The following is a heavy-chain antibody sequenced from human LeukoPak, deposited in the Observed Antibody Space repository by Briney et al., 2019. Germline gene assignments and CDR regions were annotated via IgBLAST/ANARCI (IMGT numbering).Heavy chain of an antibody. CDR2: IGGSGGTT. J-gene: IGHJ6*02. V-gene: IGHV3-23*01. CDR3: ARVANYYGSGSHLNVLNYYYYGMDV. Sequence: GGSLRLSCAASGFTFSSYAVSWVRQAPGKGLEWVSAIGGSGGTTFFAESMRGRFTISRDNSKNTLYLQMNSLRAEDTAVYYCARVANYYGSGSHLNVLNYYYYGMDVWGQGTTVTVSS. D-gene: IGHD3-10*01. CDR1: GFTFSSYA.